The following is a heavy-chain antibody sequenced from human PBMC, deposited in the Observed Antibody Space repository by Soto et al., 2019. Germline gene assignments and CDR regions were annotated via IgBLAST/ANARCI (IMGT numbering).Heavy chain of an antibody. V-gene: IGHV3-23*01. J-gene: IGHJ4*02. CDR2: ISSSGGST. Sequence: EVQLLESGGGLVQPGGSVRLSCAASGFTFSSYTMSWVRQGPGKGLEWVSGISSSGGSTVYADSVKGRFTISRDNFKNTLYLQMNSQSAEDTAVYYCAKGWGNYWGQGTPVTVSS. D-gene: IGHD7-27*01. CDR1: GFTFSSYT. CDR3: AKGWGNY.